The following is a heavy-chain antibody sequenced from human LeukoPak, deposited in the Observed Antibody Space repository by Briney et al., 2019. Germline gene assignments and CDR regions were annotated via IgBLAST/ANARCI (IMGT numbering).Heavy chain of an antibody. CDR2: IYTSGST. J-gene: IGHJ4*02. V-gene: IGHV4-4*07. CDR3: AREVNSSTWRPLDF. D-gene: IGHD6-13*01. Sequence: SETLSLTCAVSGGSISSYYWSWIRQPAGKGLEWIGRIYTSGSTNCNPSLKSRVTMSVDTSKNQFSLKLTSMTAADTAVYYCAREVNSSTWRPLDFWGQGTLVTVSS. CDR1: GGSISSYY.